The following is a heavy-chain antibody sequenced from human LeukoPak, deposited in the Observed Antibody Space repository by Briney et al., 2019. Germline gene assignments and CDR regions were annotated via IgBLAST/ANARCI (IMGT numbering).Heavy chain of an antibody. J-gene: IGHJ4*02. V-gene: IGHV4-39*01. D-gene: IGHD2-15*01. Sequence: SQTLSLTCTVSGGSISSSSYYWGWIRQPPGKGLEWTGSIYYSGSTYYNPSLKSRVTISVDTSKNQFSLKLSSVTAADTAVYYCARMEGVVVDRGYYFDYWGQGTLVTVSS. CDR1: GGSISSSSYY. CDR3: ARMEGVVVDRGYYFDY. CDR2: IYYSGST.